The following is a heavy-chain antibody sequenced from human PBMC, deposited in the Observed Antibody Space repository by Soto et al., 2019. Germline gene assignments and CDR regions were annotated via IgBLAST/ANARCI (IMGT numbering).Heavy chain of an antibody. D-gene: IGHD6-6*01. CDR2: IKSKTDGGTT. CDR1: GFTFSNAW. J-gene: IGHJ4*02. Sequence: GGSLRLSCAASGFTFSNAWMSWVRQAPGKGLEWVGRIKSKTDGGTTDYAAPVKGRFTISRDDSKNTLYLQMNSLKTEDTAVYYCTTDGGIGYSSSAADFDYWGQGTLVTVSS. V-gene: IGHV3-15*01. CDR3: TTDGGIGYSSSAADFDY.